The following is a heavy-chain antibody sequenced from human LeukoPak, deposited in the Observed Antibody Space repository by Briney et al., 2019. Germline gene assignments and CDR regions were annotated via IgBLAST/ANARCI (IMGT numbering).Heavy chain of an antibody. Sequence: GGSLRLSCAASGFTFSSYSMNWVRQAPGKGLEWVSSISSSSSYIYYADSVKGRFTISRDNAKNSLYLQMNSLRAEDTAVYYCARDKRLGGYNSNAFDIWGQGTMVTVSS. D-gene: IGHD5-24*01. CDR1: GFTFSSYS. CDR3: ARDKRLGGYNSNAFDI. J-gene: IGHJ3*02. CDR2: ISSSSSYI. V-gene: IGHV3-21*01.